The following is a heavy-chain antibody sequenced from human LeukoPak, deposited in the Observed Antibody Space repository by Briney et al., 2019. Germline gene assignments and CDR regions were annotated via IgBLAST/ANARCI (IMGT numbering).Heavy chain of an antibody. V-gene: IGHV3-30-3*01. J-gene: IGHJ4*02. Sequence: PGGSLRLSCAASGFTFSSYAMHWVRQAPGKGLEWVAVISYDGSNKYYADSVKGRFTISRDNSKNTLYLQMNSLRAEDTAVYYCAREAAVAGSGHFDYWGQGTLVTVSS. CDR2: ISYDGSNK. D-gene: IGHD6-19*01. CDR1: GFTFSSYA. CDR3: AREAAVAGSGHFDY.